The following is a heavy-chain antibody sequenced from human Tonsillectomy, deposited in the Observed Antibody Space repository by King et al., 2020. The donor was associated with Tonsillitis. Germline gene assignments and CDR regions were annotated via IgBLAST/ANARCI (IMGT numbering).Heavy chain of an antibody. Sequence: VQLVESGGGLVKPGGSLRLSCAASGFTFSNAWMSWVRQAPGKGLEWVGRIKSKTDGGTTDYAAPVKGRFTISRDDSKNTLYLQMNSLKTEDTAVYYCTTEGSPWLVGVFAGQYYFDYWGQGTLVTVSS. D-gene: IGHD6-19*01. CDR2: IKSKTDGGTT. J-gene: IGHJ4*02. CDR1: GFTFSNAW. V-gene: IGHV3-15*01. CDR3: TTEGSPWLVGVFAGQYYFDY.